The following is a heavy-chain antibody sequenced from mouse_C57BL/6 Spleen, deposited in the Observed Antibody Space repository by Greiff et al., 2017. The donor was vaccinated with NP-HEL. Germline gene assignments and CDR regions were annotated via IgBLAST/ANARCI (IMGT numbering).Heavy chain of an antibody. D-gene: IGHD2-5*01. CDR2: IYPRSGNT. CDR1: GYTFTSYG. Sequence: QVQLQQSGAELARPGASVKLSCKASGYTFTSYGISWVKQRTGQGLEWIGEIYPRSGNTYYNEKFNGKATLTADKSSSTAYMELRSLTSEDSAVYFCARSKDYYAMDYWGQGTSVTVSS. CDR3: ARSKDYYAMDY. J-gene: IGHJ4*01. V-gene: IGHV1-81*01.